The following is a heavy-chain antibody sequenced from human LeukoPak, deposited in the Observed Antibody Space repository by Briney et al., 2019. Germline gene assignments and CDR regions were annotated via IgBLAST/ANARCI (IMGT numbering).Heavy chain of an antibody. Sequence: GASVKVSCKASGYTFTSYGISWVRQAPGQGLEWMGWISAYNGNTNYAQKLQGRVTMTTDTSTSTAYMELRSLRSDDTAVYYCARDESIAAAGQPGEYYFDYWGQGTLVTVSS. CDR3: ARDESIAAAGQPGEYYFDY. CDR2: ISAYNGNT. CDR1: GYTFTSYG. D-gene: IGHD6-13*01. J-gene: IGHJ4*02. V-gene: IGHV1-18*01.